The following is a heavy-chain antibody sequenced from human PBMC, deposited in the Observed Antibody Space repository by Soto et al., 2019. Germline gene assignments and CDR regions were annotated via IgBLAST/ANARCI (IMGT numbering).Heavy chain of an antibody. CDR3: GRGPFSSSYIDY. J-gene: IGHJ4*02. D-gene: IGHD6-6*01. CDR1: GFTFSNDA. V-gene: IGHV3-30*03. CDR2: ITYDGFTQ. Sequence: VGSLRLSCAASGFTFSNDAMHWVRQAPGKGLEWVAVITYDGFTQNYADSVRGRFTVSRDNSKSTLSLQMNSLRPDDTAVYYCGRGPFSSSYIDYWGQGTLVTVSS.